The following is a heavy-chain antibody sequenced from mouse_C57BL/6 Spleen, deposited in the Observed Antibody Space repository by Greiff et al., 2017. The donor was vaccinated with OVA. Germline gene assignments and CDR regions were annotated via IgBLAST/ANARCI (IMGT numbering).Heavy chain of an antibody. CDR2: ISDGGSYT. CDR1: GFTFSSYA. J-gene: IGHJ2*01. V-gene: IGHV5-4*01. D-gene: IGHD1-1*01. Sequence: EVQLVESGGGLVKPGGSLKLSCAASGFTFSSYAMSWVRQTPEKRLEWVATISDGGSYTYYPDNVKGRFTISRDNAKNNLYLQMSHLKSEDAAMDYGRSNYGSSYFDYWGQGTTLTVSS. CDR3: RSNYGSSYFDY.